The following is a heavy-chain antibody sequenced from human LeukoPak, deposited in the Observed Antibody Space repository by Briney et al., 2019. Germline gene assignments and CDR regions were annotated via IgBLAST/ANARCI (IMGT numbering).Heavy chain of an antibody. CDR2: ISSSGSTL. D-gene: IGHD6-6*01. V-gene: IGHV3-11*04. J-gene: IGHJ4*02. CDR1: GVTVGNNY. CDR3: AREYSSSSGKALDY. Sequence: GGSLRLSCAASGVTVGNNYMIWVRQAPGKGLEWVSYISSSGSTLHYADSVKGRFTISRDSAKSSLYLQLNSLRDEDTAVYYCAREYSSSSGKALDYWGQGTLVTVSS.